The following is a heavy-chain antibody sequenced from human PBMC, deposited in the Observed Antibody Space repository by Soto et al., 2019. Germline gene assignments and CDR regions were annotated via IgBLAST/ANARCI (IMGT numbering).Heavy chain of an antibody. D-gene: IGHD5-18*01. CDR3: ARARGYSYGDQYFDY. J-gene: IGHJ4*02. V-gene: IGHV1-69*01. Sequence: VQLVQSGAEVKKPGASGKVSCKASGGTVSNYALSWVRQAPGQGLEWMGGIIPIFGTSNYAQKFQGRVTITADESTNTAYIDLSSLRSEDTAVYYCARARGYSYGDQYFDYWGQGTLVTVSS. CDR1: GGTVSNYA. CDR2: IIPIFGTS.